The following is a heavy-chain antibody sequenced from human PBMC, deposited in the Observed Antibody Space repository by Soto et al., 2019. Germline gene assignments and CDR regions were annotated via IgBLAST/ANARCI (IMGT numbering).Heavy chain of an antibody. D-gene: IGHD3-3*01. CDR2: IYYSGST. CDR3: ARSRATIFGVVIYYYGMDV. CDR1: GGSISSYY. V-gene: IGHV4-59*01. J-gene: IGHJ6*02. Sequence: SETLSLTCTVSGGSISSYYWSWIRQPPGKGLEWIGYIYYSGSTNYNPSLKSRVTISVDTSKNQFSLKLSSVTAADTAVYYCARSRATIFGVVIYYYGMDVWGQGTTVTVSS.